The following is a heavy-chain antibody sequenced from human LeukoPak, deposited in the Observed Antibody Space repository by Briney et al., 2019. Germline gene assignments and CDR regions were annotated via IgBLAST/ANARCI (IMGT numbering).Heavy chain of an antibody. Sequence: SVKVSCKASGGTFSSYAISWVRQAPGQGLEWMGRIIPIFGTANYAQKFQGRVTITTDESTSTAYMELSSLRSEDTAVYHCARGAGGFWSGYYRRDYYYYYYMDVWGKGTTVTVSS. J-gene: IGHJ6*03. V-gene: IGHV1-69*05. CDR1: GGTFSSYA. CDR2: IIPIFGTA. CDR3: ARGAGGFWSGYYRRDYYYYYYMDV. D-gene: IGHD3-3*01.